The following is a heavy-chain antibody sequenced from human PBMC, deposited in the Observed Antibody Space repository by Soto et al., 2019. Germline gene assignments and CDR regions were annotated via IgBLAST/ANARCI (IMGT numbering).Heavy chain of an antibody. CDR2: ISGSGGST. Sequence: GGSLRLSCAASGFTFSSYAMSWVRQAPGKGLEWVSAISGSGGSTYYADSVKGRFTISRDNSKNTLYLQMNSLRAEDTAVYYCAKDIPQEGLRFLEWLPDATDYYYGMDVWGQGTTVTVSS. CDR3: AKDIPQEGLRFLEWLPDATDYYYGMDV. D-gene: IGHD3-3*01. V-gene: IGHV3-23*01. J-gene: IGHJ6*02. CDR1: GFTFSSYA.